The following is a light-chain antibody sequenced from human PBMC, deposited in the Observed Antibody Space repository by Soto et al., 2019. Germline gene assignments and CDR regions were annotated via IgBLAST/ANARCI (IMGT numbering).Light chain of an antibody. V-gene: IGKV1-12*01. Sequence: DIQMTQSPSSVSASVGDRVVITCRASQDISNYLAWYQQKPGDAPELLIYAASRLKRGVPSRFSGSGSGTDFTLMIDSLQPEDFATYYCQQSYIFPLTVGGGTKVE. CDR1: QDISNY. CDR3: QQSYIFPLT. CDR2: AAS. J-gene: IGKJ4*01.